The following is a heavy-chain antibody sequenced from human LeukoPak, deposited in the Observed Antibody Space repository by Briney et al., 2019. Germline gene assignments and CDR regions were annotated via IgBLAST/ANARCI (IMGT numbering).Heavy chain of an antibody. CDR3: ARDGTAAGLYFDL. Sequence: GGSLRLSCAVSGFTFTDYWMNWVRQAPGKGLEWVASIRQDGGEKYYVDSVKGRFTISRDNTKISLYLQMGALRAEDTAVYYCARDGTAAGLYFDLWGQGTLVTVSS. J-gene: IGHJ4*01. CDR2: IRQDGGEK. V-gene: IGHV3-7*01. D-gene: IGHD6-13*01. CDR1: GFTFTDYW.